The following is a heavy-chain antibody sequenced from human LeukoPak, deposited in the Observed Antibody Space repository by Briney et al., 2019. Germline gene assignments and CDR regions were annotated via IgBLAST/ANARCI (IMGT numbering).Heavy chain of an antibody. CDR3: ASGSPRIGYCSGGSCYSGYYYYYMDV. CDR2: IIPIFGTA. V-gene: IGHV1-69*13. Sequence: GASVKVSCKASGGTFSSYAISWVRQAPGQGLEWMGGIIPIFGTANYAQKFQGRGTITADESTSTAYMELSSLRSEDTAVYYCASGSPRIGYCSGGSCYSGYYYYYMDVWGKGTTVTISS. CDR1: GGTFSSYA. D-gene: IGHD2-15*01. J-gene: IGHJ6*03.